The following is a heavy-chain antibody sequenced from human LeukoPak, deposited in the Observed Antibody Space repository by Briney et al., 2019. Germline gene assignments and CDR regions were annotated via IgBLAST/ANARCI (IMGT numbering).Heavy chain of an antibody. Sequence: GGSLRLSCAASGFTFSSYGMHWVRQAPGKGLEWVAFIRYDGSNKYYADSVKGRFTISRDNSKNTLYLQMNSLRAEDTAVYYCAKAQPGIAAAGPPYYFDYWGQGTLVTVSS. CDR1: GFTFSSYG. J-gene: IGHJ4*02. D-gene: IGHD6-13*01. V-gene: IGHV3-30*02. CDR3: AKAQPGIAAAGPPYYFDY. CDR2: IRYDGSNK.